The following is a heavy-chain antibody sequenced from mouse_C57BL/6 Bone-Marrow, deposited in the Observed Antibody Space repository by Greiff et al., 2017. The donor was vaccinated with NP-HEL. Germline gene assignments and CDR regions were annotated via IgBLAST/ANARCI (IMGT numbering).Heavy chain of an antibody. CDR2: IDPSDSYT. D-gene: IGHD3-3*01. CDR1: GYTFTSYW. V-gene: IGHV1-50*01. J-gene: IGHJ3*01. CDR3: DRAKGSCLAY. Sequence: QVQLQQPGAELVKPGASVKLSCKASGYTFTSYWMQWVKQRPGQGLEWIGEIDPSDSYTNYTQKFKGKATLTVDTSSSTAYMQLSSLTSEDSAVYDCDRAKGSCLAYWGQGTLVTVSA.